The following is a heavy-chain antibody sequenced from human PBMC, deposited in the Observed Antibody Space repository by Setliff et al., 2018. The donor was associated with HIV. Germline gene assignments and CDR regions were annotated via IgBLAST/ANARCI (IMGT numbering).Heavy chain of an antibody. CDR3: TRGEGSGSYHY. V-gene: IGHV4-61*02. CDR1: GGSFSSVSYY. Sequence: PSETLSLTCPVSGGSFSSVSYYWGWIRQPAGKGLAWIGRIYTSGTTNYNPALKSRVTMSVDTSKNQFSLKLSSVTAADTAVYYCTRGEGSGSYHYWGQGTLVTVSS. D-gene: IGHD3-10*01. J-gene: IGHJ4*02. CDR2: IYTSGTT.